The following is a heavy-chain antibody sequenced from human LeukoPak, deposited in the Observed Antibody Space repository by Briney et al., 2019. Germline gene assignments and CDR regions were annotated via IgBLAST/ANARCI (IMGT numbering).Heavy chain of an antibody. CDR2: ISWSGSTI. J-gene: IGHJ4*02. Sequence: GGSLGLSCAASGFTFSDYYMSWIRQAPGKGLEWVSYISWSGSTIYYTDSVKGRFTISRDNAKNSLYLQMNSLRPEDTAVYYCARRPRGYFDYWGQGVLVTVSS. CDR3: ARRPRGYFDY. V-gene: IGHV3-11*04. CDR1: GFTFSDYY.